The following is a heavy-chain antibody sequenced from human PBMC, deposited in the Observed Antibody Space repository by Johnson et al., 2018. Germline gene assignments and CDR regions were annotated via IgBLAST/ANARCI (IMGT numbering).Heavy chain of an antibody. CDR1: GFVFSGFA. CDR3: AREGNGDNGMDV. D-gene: IGHD4-17*01. CDR2: IWYDGRQK. J-gene: IGHJ6*02. Sequence: QVQLVQSGGGVVQPGRSLRLSCAASGFVFSGFAMHCVRQPPGKGLEWVAIIWYDGRQKYYADFVKGRLTISRDNSKNIVYLERSSRRVDDTAVYFWAREGNGDNGMDVWGQGTTVSVSS. V-gene: IGHV3-33*01.